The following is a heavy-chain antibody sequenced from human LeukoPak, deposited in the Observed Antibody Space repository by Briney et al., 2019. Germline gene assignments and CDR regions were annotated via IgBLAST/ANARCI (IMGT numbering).Heavy chain of an antibody. D-gene: IGHD5-18*01. V-gene: IGHV1-2*06. CDR3: ARDKPGYRYDALDY. CDR2: INPNSGGT. CDR1: GYTFTGYY. Sequence: GASVKVSCKASGYTFTGYYMHWVRLAPGQGLEWMGRINPNSGGTNYAQKFQGRVTMTRDTSISTAYMELSSLRSEDTAVYYCARDKPGYRYDALDYWGQGTLVTVSS. J-gene: IGHJ4*02.